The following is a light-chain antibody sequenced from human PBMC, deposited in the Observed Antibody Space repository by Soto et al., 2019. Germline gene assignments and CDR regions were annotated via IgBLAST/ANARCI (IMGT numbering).Light chain of an antibody. J-gene: IGKJ1*01. CDR1: QSVSSG. CDR2: GAS. Sequence: EIVMTQAPATLSVSPGDRVTLSCRASQSVSSGLAWYQHKPGQPPRLLIYGASTRATGIPDTFSGSGSGTEFTLTISSLQSEDSAVYYCQQYFDWRTFGQGTKVDI. V-gene: IGKV3-15*01. CDR3: QQYFDWRT.